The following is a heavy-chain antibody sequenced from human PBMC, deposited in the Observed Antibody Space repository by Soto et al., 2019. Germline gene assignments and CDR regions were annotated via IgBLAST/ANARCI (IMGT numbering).Heavy chain of an antibody. CDR1: GGSFSGYY. V-gene: IGHV4-34*01. D-gene: IGHD6-13*01. CDR2: INHSGST. J-gene: IGHJ4*02. Sequence: PSATLSLTCAVYGGSFSGYYWSWIRQPPGKGLEWIGEINHSGSTNYNPSLKSRVTISVDTSKNQFSLKLSSVTAADTAVYYCARGPRIAAAGTDFDYWGQGTLVTVSS. CDR3: ARGPRIAAAGTDFDY.